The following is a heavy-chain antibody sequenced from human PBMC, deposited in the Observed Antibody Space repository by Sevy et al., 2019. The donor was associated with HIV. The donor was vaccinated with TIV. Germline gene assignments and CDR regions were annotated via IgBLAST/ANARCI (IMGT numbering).Heavy chain of an antibody. CDR1: GFTFSSYA. CDR3: ANRPPPLWFGEYPPWFDP. CDR2: ISGSGGST. D-gene: IGHD3-10*01. J-gene: IGHJ5*02. V-gene: IGHV3-23*01. Sequence: SGCLRLSCAASGFTFSSYAMSWVRQAPGKGLEWVSAISGSGGSTYYADSVKGRFTISRDNSKNTLYLQINSLRAEDTAVYYCANRPPPLWFGEYPPWFDPWGQGTLVTVSS.